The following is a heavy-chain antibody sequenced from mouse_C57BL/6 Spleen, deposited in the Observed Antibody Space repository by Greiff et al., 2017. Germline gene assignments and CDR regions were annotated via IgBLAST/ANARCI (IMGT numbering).Heavy chain of an antibody. D-gene: IGHD3-2*02. CDR2: IYPRSGNT. V-gene: IGHV1-81*01. CDR3: AREDFSSAFAY. CDR1: GYTFTSYG. Sequence: VKLQESGAELARPGASVKLSCKASGYTFTSYGISWVKQRTGQGLEWIGEIYPRSGNTYYNEKFKGKATLTADKSSSTAYMELRSLTSEDSAVYFCAREDFSSAFAYWGQGTLVTVAA. J-gene: IGHJ3*01.